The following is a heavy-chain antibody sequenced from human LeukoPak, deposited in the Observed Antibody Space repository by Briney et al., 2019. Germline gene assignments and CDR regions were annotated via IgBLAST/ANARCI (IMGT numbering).Heavy chain of an antibody. CDR2: ISWDSGII. CDR3: TKVRSPGRTAAFEI. D-gene: IGHD2-21*02. CDR1: GVSFDDYS. Sequence: GGSLRLSCAASGVSFDDYSMHWVRQAPGKGLEWVSGISWDSGIIGHAHSVKGRFTTSRHHAKNSLYLQMHSLRPEDTALYYCTKVRSPGRTAAFEIWGQGTMVTVSS. V-gene: IGHV3-9*01. J-gene: IGHJ3*02.